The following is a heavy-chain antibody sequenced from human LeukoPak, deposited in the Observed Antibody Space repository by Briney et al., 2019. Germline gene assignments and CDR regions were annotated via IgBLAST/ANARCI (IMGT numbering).Heavy chain of an antibody. CDR2: IYYSGST. J-gene: IGHJ4*02. Sequence: SETLSLTCTVSGGSISSYYWSWIRQPPGKGLEWIGYIYYSGSTNYNPSLKSRVTISVDTSKNQFSLKLSSVTAADTAVYYCARGARRYFDWLFWDYWGQGTLVTVSS. CDR1: GGSISSYY. CDR3: ARGARRYFDWLFWDY. D-gene: IGHD3-9*01. V-gene: IGHV4-59*12.